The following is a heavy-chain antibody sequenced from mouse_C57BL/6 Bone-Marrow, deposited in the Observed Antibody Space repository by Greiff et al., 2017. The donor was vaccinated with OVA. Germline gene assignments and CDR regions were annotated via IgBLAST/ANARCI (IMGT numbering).Heavy chain of an antibody. Sequence: EVMLVESGGDLVKPGGSLKLSCAASGFTFSSYGMSWVRQTPDKRLEWVATISSGGSYTYYPDSVKGRFTISRDNAKNTLYLQMSSLKSEDTAMYYCARGCIYYGNYWGQGTTLTVSS. CDR1: GFTFSSYG. CDR2: ISSGGSYT. D-gene: IGHD2-1*01. J-gene: IGHJ2*01. V-gene: IGHV5-6*01. CDR3: ARGCIYYGNY.